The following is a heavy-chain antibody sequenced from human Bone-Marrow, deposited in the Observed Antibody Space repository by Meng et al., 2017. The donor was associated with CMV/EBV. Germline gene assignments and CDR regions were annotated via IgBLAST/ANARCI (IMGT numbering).Heavy chain of an antibody. CDR1: GGSFSGYY. CDR2: INHSGST. CDR3: ARGRASSSWYIPWFEP. J-gene: IGHJ5*02. D-gene: IGHD6-13*01. V-gene: IGHV4-34*01. Sequence: SETLSLTCAVYGGSFSGYYWGWIRQPPGKGLEWIGEINHSGSTNYNPSLKSRVTISVDTSKNQFSLKLSSVTAADTAVYYCARGRASSSWYIPWFEPWGQGTLVTVSS.